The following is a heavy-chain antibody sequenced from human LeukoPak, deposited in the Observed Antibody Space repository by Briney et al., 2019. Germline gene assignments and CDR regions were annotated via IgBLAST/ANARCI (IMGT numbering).Heavy chain of an antibody. V-gene: IGHV3-11*04. CDR3: AKGGVWFGNSNP. J-gene: IGHJ5*02. Sequence: GGSLRLSCAASGFTFSDYYMSWIRQAPGKGLEWVSYISSSGSTIYYADSVKGRFTISGDNSKNTLYLQMNSLRAEDTAVYICAKGGVWFGNSNPWGQGTLVTVSS. D-gene: IGHD3-10*01. CDR1: GFTFSDYY. CDR2: ISSSGSTI.